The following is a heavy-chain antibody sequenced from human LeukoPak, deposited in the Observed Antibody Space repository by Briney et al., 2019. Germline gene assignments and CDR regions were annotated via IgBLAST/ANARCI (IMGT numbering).Heavy chain of an antibody. CDR2: INHSGST. CDR3: AMAYYDFWSGYSYEYFQH. D-gene: IGHD3-3*01. Sequence: SETLSLTCGAYGGSFSGYYWSWIRQPPGKGLEWIGEINHSGSTNYNPPLKSRVTISVDTSKNQFSLKLSSVTAADTAVYYCAMAYYDFWSGYSYEYFQHWGQGTLVTVSS. CDR1: GGSFSGYY. V-gene: IGHV4-34*01. J-gene: IGHJ1*01.